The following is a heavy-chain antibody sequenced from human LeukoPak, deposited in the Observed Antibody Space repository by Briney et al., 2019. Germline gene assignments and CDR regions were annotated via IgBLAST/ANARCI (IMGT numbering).Heavy chain of an antibody. D-gene: IGHD3-22*01. Sequence: SVKVSCRASGGTFSSYAISWVRQAPGRGLEWMGGIIPIFGTANYAQKFQGRVTITADESTSTAYMELSSLRSEDTAVYYCAIRGKYYYDISYDYWGQGTLVTVSS. CDR2: IIPIFGTA. J-gene: IGHJ4*02. CDR1: GGTFSSYA. V-gene: IGHV1-69*13. CDR3: AIRGKYYYDISYDY.